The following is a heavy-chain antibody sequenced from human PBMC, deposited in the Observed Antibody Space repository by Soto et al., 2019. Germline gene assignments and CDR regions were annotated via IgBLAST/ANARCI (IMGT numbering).Heavy chain of an antibody. D-gene: IGHD6-6*01. CDR3: ATGGRPKTYYYGMDV. J-gene: IGHJ6*02. CDR1: GGTFSSYS. V-gene: IGHV1-69*13. CDR2: IIPIFGTA. Sequence: SVKVSCKASGGTFSSYSISWVRQAPGQGLEWMGGIIPIFGTANYAQKFQGRVTITADESTSTAYMELSSLRSEDTAVYYCATGGRPKTYYYGMDVWGQGTTVTVSS.